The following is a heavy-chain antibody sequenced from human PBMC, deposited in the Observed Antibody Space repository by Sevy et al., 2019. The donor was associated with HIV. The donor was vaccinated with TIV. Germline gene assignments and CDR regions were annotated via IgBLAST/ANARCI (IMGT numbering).Heavy chain of an antibody. D-gene: IGHD3-3*01. J-gene: IGHJ4*02. CDR1: GFTFSSSA. V-gene: IGHV3-30-3*01. CDR2: ISYDGSNK. Sequence: GGSLRLPCAASGFTFSSSAMHWVRQAPGKGLEWVAVISYDGSNKYYADSVKGRFTISRDDSKNTLYLRMNSLRNEDTAVYYCARDPTQRGAYYDFWSGYFDYWGQGTLVTVSS. CDR3: ARDPTQRGAYYDFWSGYFDY.